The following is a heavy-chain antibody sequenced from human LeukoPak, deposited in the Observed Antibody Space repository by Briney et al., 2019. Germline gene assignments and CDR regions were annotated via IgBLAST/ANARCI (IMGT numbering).Heavy chain of an antibody. V-gene: IGHV4-34*01. CDR3: ARWTGGGFDY. CDR1: GGSFSGYY. D-gene: IGHD4-23*01. CDR2: INHSGST. Sequence: SETLSLTCAVYGGSFSGYYWSWIRQPPGKGLEWIGEINHSGSTNYNPSLKSRVTISVDTSKNQFSLKLSSVTAADTAVYYCARWTGGGFDYWGQGTLVTVSS. J-gene: IGHJ4*02.